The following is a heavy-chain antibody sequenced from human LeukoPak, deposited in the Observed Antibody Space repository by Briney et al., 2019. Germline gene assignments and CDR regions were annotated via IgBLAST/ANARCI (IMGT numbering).Heavy chain of an antibody. Sequence: KPSETLSLTCAVYGGSFSGYYWSWIRQPPGKGLEWIGEINHSGSTYYNPSLKSRVTISVDTSKNQFSLKLSSVTAADTAVYYCARHLGIVGATTLWGQGTLVTVSS. J-gene: IGHJ4*02. V-gene: IGHV4-34*01. CDR3: ARHLGIVGATTL. D-gene: IGHD1-26*01. CDR1: GGSFSGYY. CDR2: INHSGST.